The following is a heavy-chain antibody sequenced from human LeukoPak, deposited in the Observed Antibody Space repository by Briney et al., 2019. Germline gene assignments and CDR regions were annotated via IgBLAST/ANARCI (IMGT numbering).Heavy chain of an antibody. CDR1: GDSVSSNSAA. J-gene: IGHJ6*02. D-gene: IGHD6-6*01. CDR2: TYYRSKRYN. V-gene: IGHV6-1*01. CDR3: ARGAFKKQLVPPTNYYYGMDV. Sequence: SLTLSVPCAISGDSVSSNSAAWNWTRQSPSRGLEWLGRTYYRSKRYNDYAVSVKSRITINPDKSKNQFSLQLNSVTREDTAVYYCARGAFKKQLVPPTNYYYGMDVWGQAT.